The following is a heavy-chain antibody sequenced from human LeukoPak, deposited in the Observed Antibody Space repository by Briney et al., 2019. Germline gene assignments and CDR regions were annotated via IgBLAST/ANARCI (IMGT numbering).Heavy chain of an antibody. J-gene: IGHJ4*02. V-gene: IGHV1-18*01. CDR3: ASQSSSSWYNGVGAILEY. Sequence: ASVKVSCKASGYTFTSYGISWVRQAPGQGLEWMGWISAYNGNTNYAQKLQGRVTMTTDTSTSTAYMELRSLRSDDTAVYFCASQSSSSWYNGVGAILEYWGQGTLVTVSS. CDR2: ISAYNGNT. CDR1: GYTFTSYG. D-gene: IGHD1-26*01.